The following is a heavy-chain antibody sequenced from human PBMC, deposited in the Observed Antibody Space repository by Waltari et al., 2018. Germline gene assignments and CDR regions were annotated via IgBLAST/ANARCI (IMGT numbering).Heavy chain of an antibody. CDR2: IIPILGTA. CDR1: GGTFSSYA. J-gene: IGHJ6*03. D-gene: IGHD6-13*01. Sequence: QVQLVQSGAEVKKPGSSVKVSCKASGGTFSSYAISWVRQAPGQGLEWMGGIIPILGTANYAQKFQGRVTITADEYTSTAYMELSSLRSEDTAVYYCASTPRVFANYYYMDVWGKGTTVTVSS. V-gene: IGHV1-69*12. CDR3: ASTPRVFANYYYMDV.